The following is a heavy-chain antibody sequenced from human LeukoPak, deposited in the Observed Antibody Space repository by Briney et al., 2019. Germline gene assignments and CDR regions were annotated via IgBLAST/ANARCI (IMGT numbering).Heavy chain of an antibody. D-gene: IGHD3-10*01. CDR1: GFTFNSYH. CDR2: ITSSSSYT. Sequence: GGSLRLSCAASGFTFNSYHMNWVRQAPGKGLEWVSSITSSSSYTYYAESVKGRFTISRDNAENSLYLQMNSLRAEDTAVYYCARDRGYYGSGSYYDYWGQGTLVTVSS. J-gene: IGHJ4*02. V-gene: IGHV3-21*01. CDR3: ARDRGYYGSGSYYDY.